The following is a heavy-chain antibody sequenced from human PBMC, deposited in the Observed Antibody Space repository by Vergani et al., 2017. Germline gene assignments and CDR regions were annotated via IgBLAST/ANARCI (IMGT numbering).Heavy chain of an antibody. D-gene: IGHD3-16*01. CDR2: INPNSGGT. CDR3: ATGADYRDIVFDY. CDR1: GYTFTGYY. Sequence: QVQVVQSGAEVKKSGASVKVSCKTSGYTFTGYYMHWVRQAPGQGLEWMGWINPNSGGTNYAQKFQGRVTMTRDTSISTAYMELSRLRSDDTAVYYCATGADYRDIVFDYWGQGTLVTVSS. V-gene: IGHV1-2*02. J-gene: IGHJ4*02.